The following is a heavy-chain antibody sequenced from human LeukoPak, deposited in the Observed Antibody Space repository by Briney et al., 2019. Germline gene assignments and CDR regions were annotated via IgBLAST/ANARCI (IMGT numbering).Heavy chain of an antibody. CDR1: GYTLTELS. CDR3: AFGIITPSTRFDY. CDR2: FDPEDGET. D-gene: IGHD3-10*01. J-gene: IGHJ4*02. V-gene: IGHV1-24*01. Sequence: GASVKVSCKVSGYTLTELSMHWVRQAPGKGLEWMGGFDPEDGETIYAQKFQGRVTMTEDTSTDTAYMELSSLRSEDTAVYYCAFGIITPSTRFDYWGQRTLVTVSS.